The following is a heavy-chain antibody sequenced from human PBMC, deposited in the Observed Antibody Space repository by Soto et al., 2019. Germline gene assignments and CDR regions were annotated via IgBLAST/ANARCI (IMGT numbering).Heavy chain of an antibody. CDR1: GDSVSSNSAA. D-gene: IGHD3-3*01. Sequence: SQTLSLTCAISGDSVSSNSAAWNWIRQSPSRGLEWLGRTYYRSKWYNDYAVSVKSRITINPDTSKDQFSLQLNSVTPEDTAVYYCARDYDFWSTNGPYNWFDPWGQGTLVTVSS. CDR3: ARDYDFWSTNGPYNWFDP. J-gene: IGHJ5*02. CDR2: TYYRSKWYN. V-gene: IGHV6-1*01.